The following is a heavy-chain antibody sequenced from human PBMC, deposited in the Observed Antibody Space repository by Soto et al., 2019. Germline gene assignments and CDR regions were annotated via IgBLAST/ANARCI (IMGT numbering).Heavy chain of an antibody. CDR3: ARGECSSTSCYAFYYYYGMDV. Sequence: EVQLVESGGGLVQPGGSLRLSCAASGFTFSSYSMNWVRQAPGKGLEWGSYISSSSSTIYYADSVKGRFTISRDNAKNSLYLQMNSLRDEDTAVYYCARGECSSTSCYAFYYYYGMDVWGQGTTVTVSS. CDR2: ISSSSSTI. D-gene: IGHD2-2*01. J-gene: IGHJ6*02. V-gene: IGHV3-48*02. CDR1: GFTFSSYS.